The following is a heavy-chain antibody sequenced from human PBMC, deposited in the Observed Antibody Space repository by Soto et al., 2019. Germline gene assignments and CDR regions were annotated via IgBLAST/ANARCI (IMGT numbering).Heavy chain of an antibody. CDR2: MNPNSGNT. D-gene: IGHD3-3*01. J-gene: IGHJ6*03. V-gene: IGHV1-8*01. CDR1: GYTFTSYD. CDR3: ARCPVYYDFWSGYYPSSVYYYYYYMDV. Sequence: QVQLVQSGAEVKKPGASVKVSCKASGYTFTSYDINWVRQATGQGLEWMGWMNPNSGNTGYAQKFQGRVTMTRNTSISTAYMELSSLRSEDTAVYYCARCPVYYDFWSGYYPSSVYYYYYYMDVWGKGTTVTVSS.